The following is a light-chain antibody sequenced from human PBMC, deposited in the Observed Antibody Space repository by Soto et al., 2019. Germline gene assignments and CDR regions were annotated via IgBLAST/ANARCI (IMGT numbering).Light chain of an antibody. CDR3: QQYNKWPLIT. Sequence: EMAMTQSPSTLSASVGERDTLSCRASQNVYNNLAWYQQKPGQAPRLLIFDASTRATGIPARFSGSGSGTEFTLTISGLQSEDFAIYYCQQYNKWPLITFGQGTRLEIK. CDR1: QNVYNN. J-gene: IGKJ5*01. V-gene: IGKV3-15*01. CDR2: DAS.